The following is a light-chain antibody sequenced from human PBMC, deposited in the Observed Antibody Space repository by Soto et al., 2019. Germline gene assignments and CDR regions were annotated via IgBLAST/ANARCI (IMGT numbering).Light chain of an antibody. CDR3: QQYHSYSRLT. J-gene: IGKJ4*01. Sequence: DIQMTQSPSTLSSSVGDRVTITCRASQSISSWLAWYQQKPGKAPKLLIYDASSLESGVPSRFSGSGSGTEVTLPIISMQPDDFATDYCQQYHSYSRLTFGGGTKVEIK. CDR1: QSISSW. CDR2: DAS. V-gene: IGKV1-5*01.